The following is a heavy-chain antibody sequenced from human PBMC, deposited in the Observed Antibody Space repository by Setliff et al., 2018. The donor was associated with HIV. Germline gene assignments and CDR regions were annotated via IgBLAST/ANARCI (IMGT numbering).Heavy chain of an antibody. CDR1: GGSFSGYY. V-gene: IGHV4-34*01. Sequence: SETLSLTCAVYGGSFSGYYWTWIRQPPGRGLEWIGEIIHSGGTNYNRSLKSRVTISVDTSKDQFSLNLSSVAAADTAVYYCARGGLGVVGAIDYWSQGTLVTVSS. D-gene: IGHD2-15*01. J-gene: IGHJ4*02. CDR2: IIHSGGT. CDR3: ARGGLGVVGAIDY.